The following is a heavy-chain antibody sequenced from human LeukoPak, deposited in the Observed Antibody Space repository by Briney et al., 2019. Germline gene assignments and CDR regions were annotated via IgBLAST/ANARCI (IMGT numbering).Heavy chain of an antibody. Sequence: SVKVSCKASGGTFSSYAISWVRQAPGQGVEWMGRIIPIFGIANYAQKFQGRVTITADKSTSTAYMELSSLRSEDTAVYYCARGHVEMATIAAFDIWGQGTMVTVSS. J-gene: IGHJ3*02. CDR1: GGTFSSYA. V-gene: IGHV1-69*04. CDR2: IIPIFGIA. D-gene: IGHD5-24*01. CDR3: ARGHVEMATIAAFDI.